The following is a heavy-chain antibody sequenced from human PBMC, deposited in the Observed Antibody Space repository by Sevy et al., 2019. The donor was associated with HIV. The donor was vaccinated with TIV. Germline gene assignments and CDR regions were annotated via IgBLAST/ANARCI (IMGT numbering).Heavy chain of an antibody. CDR2: ITSSRSTI. D-gene: IGHD3-3*01. CDR1: GFTFSNFG. CDR3: AREFYYDFWTGYGMDV. Sequence: GGSLRLSCAASGFTFSNFGMNGVRQAPGKGLEWVSYITSSRSTIYYADSVKGRFTISRDNAKNSLYLQMNSLRAEDTAVYYCAREFYYDFWTGYGMDVWGQGTTVTVSS. V-gene: IGHV3-48*01. J-gene: IGHJ6*02.